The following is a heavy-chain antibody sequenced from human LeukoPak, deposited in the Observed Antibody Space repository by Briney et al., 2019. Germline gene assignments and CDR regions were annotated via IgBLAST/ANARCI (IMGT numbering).Heavy chain of an antibody. J-gene: IGHJ4*02. D-gene: IGHD3-22*01. CDR1: GVTFSSYS. CDR2: ISSSSSYI. Sequence: GGSLTLSWAASGVTFSSYSMNWVRQAPGKGLEGVSYISSSSSYIYYADSVKGRFTISRDNAKNSLYLQMNSLRAEDTAVYYCARDIGEPHYYDSSGLDYWGQGTLVTVSS. CDR3: ARDIGEPHYYDSSGLDY. V-gene: IGHV3-21*01.